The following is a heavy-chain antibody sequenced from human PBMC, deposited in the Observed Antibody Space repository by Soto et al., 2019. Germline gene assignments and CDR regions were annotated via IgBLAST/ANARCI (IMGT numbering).Heavy chain of an antibody. CDR2: VNPNSGNT. D-gene: IGHD5-12*01. CDR3: ARRAGIGSQPWLPFDY. Sequence: QVQLVQSGAEVKWPGASVVVSCKASGYTVASYDINWVRQATGQGLEWMGWVNPNSGNTDYAQTFQGRVTMTRDFFTGTVYMELYSLTSEDTAVYYCARRAGIGSQPWLPFDYWGQGTLVTVSS. J-gene: IGHJ4*02. CDR1: GYTVASYD. V-gene: IGHV1-8*01.